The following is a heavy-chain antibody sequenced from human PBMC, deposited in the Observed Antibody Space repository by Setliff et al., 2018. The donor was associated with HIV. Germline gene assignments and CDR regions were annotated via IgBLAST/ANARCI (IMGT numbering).Heavy chain of an antibody. D-gene: IGHD1-7*01. J-gene: IGHJ4*02. Sequence: LSLTCAVYGASFSDYYWSWVRQPPGKGLEWIGYIYYSETTYYNPSLKSRVTISVDTSKNQFSLKLSSVTAADTAVYYCASSNYRFVYFDYWGQGTLVTVSS. CDR3: ASSNYRFVYFDY. CDR1: GASFSDYY. CDR2: IYYSETT. V-gene: IGHV4-34*01.